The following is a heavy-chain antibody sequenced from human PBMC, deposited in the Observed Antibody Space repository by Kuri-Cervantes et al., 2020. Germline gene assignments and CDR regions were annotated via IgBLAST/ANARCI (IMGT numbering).Heavy chain of an antibody. J-gene: IGHJ4*01. Sequence: SCKASGYTFSRNWMHWVRQAPGRGLVWVSRMNNDDSSKTYADSVRGRFTISRDNAKNTLYLQMDSLRADDTAVYYCAREIYAGAVYYFDLWGHGTPVTVSS. V-gene: IGHV3-74*03. CDR3: AREIYAGAVYYFDL. CDR2: MNNDDSSK. CDR1: GYTFSRNW. D-gene: IGHD3-10*01.